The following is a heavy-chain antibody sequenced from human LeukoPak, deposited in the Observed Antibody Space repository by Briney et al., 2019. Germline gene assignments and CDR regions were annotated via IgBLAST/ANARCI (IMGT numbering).Heavy chain of an antibody. CDR3: ASLQNVPSYYYYYVMDV. D-gene: IGHD2/OR15-2a*01. Sequence: GSLRLSCAASGFTFSSYAMHWVRQAPGKGLVWVSRINSDGSTTNYADSVKGQFTISRDNAKNTLFLQMNSLRAEDTAVYYCASLQNVPSYYYYYVMDVWGQGTTVTVSS. V-gene: IGHV3-74*01. CDR2: INSDGSTT. J-gene: IGHJ6*02. CDR1: GFTFSSYA.